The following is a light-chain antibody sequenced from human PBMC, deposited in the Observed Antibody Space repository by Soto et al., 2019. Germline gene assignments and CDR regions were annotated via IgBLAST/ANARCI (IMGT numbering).Light chain of an antibody. CDR3: QSYDSSLSVV. CDR1: SSNIGAGYD. V-gene: IGLV1-40*01. CDR2: DNN. J-gene: IGLJ3*02. Sequence: QSVLTQPPSVSGAPGQRVTISCTGSSSNIGAGYDVHWYQQLPGTAPKLLIYDNNYRPSGVPDRFSGSKSGTSASLAITGLKAEDEADYYCQSYDSSLSVVFGGGTKLTVL.